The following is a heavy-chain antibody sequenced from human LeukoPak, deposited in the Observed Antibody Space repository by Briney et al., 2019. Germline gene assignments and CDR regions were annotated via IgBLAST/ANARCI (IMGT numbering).Heavy chain of an antibody. Sequence: TSETLSLTCTVSGGSISSYYWSWIRQPAGKGLEWIGRIYTSGSTNYNPSLKSRVTMSVDTSKNQFPLKLSSVTAADTALYHCARSYCSGGSCSIELYYYYYGMDVWGQGTTVTVSS. D-gene: IGHD2-15*01. J-gene: IGHJ6*02. CDR2: IYTSGST. CDR3: ARSYCSGGSCSIELYYYYYGMDV. V-gene: IGHV4-4*07. CDR1: GGSISSYY.